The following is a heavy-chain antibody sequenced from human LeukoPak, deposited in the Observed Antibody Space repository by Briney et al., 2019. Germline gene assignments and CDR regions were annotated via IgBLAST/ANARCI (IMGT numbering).Heavy chain of an antibody. CDR2: IISTGGTI. J-gene: IGHJ3*02. V-gene: IGHV3-48*04. CDR1: GFTFNNYC. CDR3: AGYSSGWFGAFHI. Sequence: PGGSLTLSCAASGFTFNNYCMTWVRQAPGKGLEWLSYIISTGGTIYYADSVKGRFTISRDNAKNSLYLQMNSLRAEDTAVYYCAGYSSGWFGAFHIWGQGTMVTVSS. D-gene: IGHD6-19*01.